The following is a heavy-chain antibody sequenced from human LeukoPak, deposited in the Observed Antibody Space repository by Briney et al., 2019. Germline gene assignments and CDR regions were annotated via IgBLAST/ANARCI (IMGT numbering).Heavy chain of an antibody. V-gene: IGHV3-7*01. CDR3: ARDEGGVGATGAYAYYYYYMDV. D-gene: IGHD1-26*01. Sequence: GGSLRLSCAASGFIFSSYWMSWVRQAPGKGLEWVANIKQDGSEKYYVDSVKGRFTISRDNAKNSLCLQMNSLRAEDTAVYYCARDEGGVGATGAYAYYYYYMDVWGKGTTVTVSS. CDR2: IKQDGSEK. CDR1: GFIFSSYW. J-gene: IGHJ6*03.